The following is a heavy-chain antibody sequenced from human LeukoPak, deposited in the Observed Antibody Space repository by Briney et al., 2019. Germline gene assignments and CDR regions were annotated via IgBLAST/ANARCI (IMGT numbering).Heavy chain of an antibody. CDR2: TYYRSKWHN. J-gene: IGHJ6*03. CDR3: ARGLWDIVVVSASRAYYYYMDV. V-gene: IGHV6-1*01. Sequence: PSHTLSLTCAISGDSVSTNSAAWNWIRQSPSGGLEWLGGTYYRSKWHNDYAVSVKGRITFNADTSKNQFSLQLKSVTPEDTAVYYCARGLWDIVVVSASRAYYYYMDVWGKGTTVTVS. D-gene: IGHD2-2*01. CDR1: GDSVSTNSAA.